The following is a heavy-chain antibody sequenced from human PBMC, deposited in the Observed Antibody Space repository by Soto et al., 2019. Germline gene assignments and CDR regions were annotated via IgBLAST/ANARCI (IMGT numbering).Heavy chain of an antibody. CDR2: IYYSGST. D-gene: IGHD2-2*02. CDR1: GGSISSGDYY. CDR3: ARGGDIVVVPAAIPYWFDP. Sequence: QVQLQESGPGLVKPSQTLSLTCTVSGGSISSGDYYWSWIRQPPGKGLEWIGYIYYSGSTYYNPSLKSRVTISVDTSQNQFSLKLSSVTAADTAVYYCARGGDIVVVPAAIPYWFDPWGQGTLVTVSS. V-gene: IGHV4-30-4*01. J-gene: IGHJ5*02.